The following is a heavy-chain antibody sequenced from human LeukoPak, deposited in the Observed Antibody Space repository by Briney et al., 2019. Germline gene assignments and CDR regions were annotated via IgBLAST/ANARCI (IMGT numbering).Heavy chain of an antibody. CDR3: AKTGGRGYYFDY. J-gene: IGHJ4*02. CDR1: GFTFTSYA. Sequence: PVGSLRLSCAASGFTFTSYAMSWVRQAPGKGLEWVSAISGSGGSTYYADSVKGRFTISRDNSKNTLYLQMNSLRAEDTAVYYCAKTGGRGYYFDYWGQGTLVTVSS. D-gene: IGHD7-27*01. V-gene: IGHV3-23*01. CDR2: ISGSGGST.